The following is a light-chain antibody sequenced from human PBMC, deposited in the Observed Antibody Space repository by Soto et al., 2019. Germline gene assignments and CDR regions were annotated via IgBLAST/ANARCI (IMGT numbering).Light chain of an antibody. Sequence: EIVLTQSPGTLSLSPWDRATLSCRASQTISSTYLAWYQQKPGQAPRLLIYAASTRATGIPDRFSGRGSGTYFTLTISILEPADFAVYDCQQYGSSPKTFGQGTKVDIK. CDR1: QTISSTY. J-gene: IGKJ1*01. V-gene: IGKV3-20*01. CDR3: QQYGSSPKT. CDR2: AAS.